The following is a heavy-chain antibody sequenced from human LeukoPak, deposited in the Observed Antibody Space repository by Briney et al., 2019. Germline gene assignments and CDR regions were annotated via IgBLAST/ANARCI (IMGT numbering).Heavy chain of an antibody. V-gene: IGHV3-43*01. CDR3: VKDLSFESSGHVFEY. Sequence: GGSLRLSCAASGFTFEDYTLHWVRQAPGKTLEWVSLISWDGTTYYTDPVKGRFTMSRDNSKNSLYLQMDTLRSEDTAFYYCVKDLSFESSGHVFEYWGQGNLVTVSS. CDR2: ISWDGTT. CDR1: GFTFEDYT. J-gene: IGHJ4*02. D-gene: IGHD6-19*01.